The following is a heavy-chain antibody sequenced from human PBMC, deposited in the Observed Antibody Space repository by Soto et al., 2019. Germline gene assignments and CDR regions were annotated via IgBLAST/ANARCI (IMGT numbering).Heavy chain of an antibody. CDR1: GDSVSRGSYH. J-gene: IGHJ4*02. CDR3: AKVGWGGDS. CDR2: KPYTGSP. V-gene: IGHV4-61*01. Sequence: SATLSLTCSVSGDSVSRGSYHWSWIRQPPGKGLEWIGFKPYTGSPDYNPSLKSRVVISIDRSKNQFSLKLSSVTATDTAVYFCAKVGWGGDSWGQGTLVTVSS. D-gene: IGHD7-27*01.